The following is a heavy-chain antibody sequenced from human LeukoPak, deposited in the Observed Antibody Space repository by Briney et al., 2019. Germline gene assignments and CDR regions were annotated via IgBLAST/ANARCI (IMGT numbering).Heavy chain of an antibody. CDR2: TYYRSKWYN. CDR1: GDSVSSNSAA. CDR3: ARDVYYYDSSGYDH. V-gene: IGHV6-1*01. J-gene: IGHJ4*02. Sequence: HSQTLSLTCAISGDSVSSNSAAWNWISQSPSRGLEWLGRTYYRSKWYNDYAVSVKSRITINPDTSKNQFSLQLNSVTPEDTAVYYCARDVYYYDSSGYDHWGQGTLVTVSS. D-gene: IGHD3-22*01.